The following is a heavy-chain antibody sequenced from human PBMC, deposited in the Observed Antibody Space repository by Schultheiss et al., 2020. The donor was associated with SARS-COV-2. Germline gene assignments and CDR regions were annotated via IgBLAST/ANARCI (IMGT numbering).Heavy chain of an antibody. CDR2: IYYSGST. J-gene: IGHJ4*02. V-gene: IGHV4-39*02. D-gene: IGHD3-16*02. Sequence: GSLRLSCTVSGGSISSSSYYWGWIRQPPGKGLEWIGSIYYSGSTYYNPSLKSRVTISVDTSKNQFSLKLSSVTAADTAVYYCAREGLYDYVWGSYRYFDYWGQGTLVTVSS. CDR3: AREGLYDYVWGSYRYFDY. CDR1: GGSISSSSYY.